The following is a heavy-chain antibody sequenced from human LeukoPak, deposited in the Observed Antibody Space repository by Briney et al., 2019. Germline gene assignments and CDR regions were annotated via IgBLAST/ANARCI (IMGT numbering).Heavy chain of an antibody. J-gene: IGHJ4*02. CDR2: MNPISGNT. D-gene: IGHD6-25*01. Sequence: ASVKVSCKASGYTFSNNDINWVRQATRQGLEWMGWMNPISGNTGFAQKFQGRVTISRSTSISTAYMELSSLRSDDTAVYYCVRGAKCSGGGCDSKEYVYYFDYWGQGTLVTVSS. CDR1: GYTFSNND. CDR3: VRGAKCSGGGCDSKEYVYYFDY. V-gene: IGHV1-8*03.